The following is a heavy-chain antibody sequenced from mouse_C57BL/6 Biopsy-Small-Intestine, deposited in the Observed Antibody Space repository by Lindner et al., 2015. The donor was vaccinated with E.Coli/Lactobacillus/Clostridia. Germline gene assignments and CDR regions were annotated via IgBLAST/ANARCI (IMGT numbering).Heavy chain of an antibody. CDR3: ATNYYGSSHDWFAY. Sequence: VQLQESGAELARPGASVKMSCKASGYTFTSYTMHWVKQRPGQGLEWIGYINPSSGYTKYNQKFKDKATLTADKSSSTAYMQLSSLTSEDSAVYYCATNYYGSSHDWFAYWGQGTLVTVSA. V-gene: IGHV1-4*01. D-gene: IGHD1-1*01. CDR1: GYTFTSYT. CDR2: INPSSGYT. J-gene: IGHJ3*01.